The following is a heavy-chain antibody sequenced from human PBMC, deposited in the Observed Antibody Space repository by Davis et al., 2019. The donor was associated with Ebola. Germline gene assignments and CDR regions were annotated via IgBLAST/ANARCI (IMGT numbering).Heavy chain of an antibody. CDR1: GGSFSGYY. J-gene: IGHJ4*02. Sequence: MPSETLSLTCAVYGGSFSGYYWSWIRQPPGKGLEWIGEINHSGSTNYNPSLKSRVTISVDKSKNQFSLKLSSVTAADTAVYYCARTPYGRQGFDYWGQGTLVTVSS. CDR3: ARTPYGRQGFDY. V-gene: IGHV4-34*01. CDR2: INHSGST. D-gene: IGHD4-17*01.